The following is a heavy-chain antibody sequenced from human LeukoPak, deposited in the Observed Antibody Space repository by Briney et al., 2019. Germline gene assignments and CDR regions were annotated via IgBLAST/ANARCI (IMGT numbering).Heavy chain of an antibody. CDR1: GFTFSDYN. D-gene: IGHD2-15*01. CDR2: ISRSGSTK. Sequence: PGGSLRLSCAASGFTFSDYNMRWIRQAPGKGLEWVSSISRSGSTKYYADSVKGRFTVSRDNAKNSLFLQMNSLRAEDTAVYYCARVLRYCSGGNCYSGGLGYMDVWGKGTTVTISS. CDR3: ARVLRYCSGGNCYSGGLGYMDV. V-gene: IGHV3-11*01. J-gene: IGHJ6*03.